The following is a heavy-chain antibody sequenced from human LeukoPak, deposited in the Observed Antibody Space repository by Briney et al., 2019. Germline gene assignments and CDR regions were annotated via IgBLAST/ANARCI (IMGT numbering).Heavy chain of an antibody. J-gene: IGHJ5*01. D-gene: IGHD3-3*01. CDR3: AGSLAVLRFLSSGFDS. CDR1: GGSISSYY. Sequence: SETLSLTCTVSGGSISSYYWSWIRQPPGKGLEWIGYIYYSGSTNYNPSLKSRVTISVDTSKNQFSLKLSSVTAADTAVYYCAGSLAVLRFLSSGFDSWGQGTLVTVSS. V-gene: IGHV4-59*01. CDR2: IYYSGST.